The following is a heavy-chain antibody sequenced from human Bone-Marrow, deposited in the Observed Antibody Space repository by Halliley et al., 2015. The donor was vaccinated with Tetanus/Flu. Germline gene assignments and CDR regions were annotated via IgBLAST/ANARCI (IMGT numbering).Heavy chain of an antibody. J-gene: IGHJ5*02. CDR3: ARSNVQSPHYFLDL. CDR2: IWYDGNNR. Sequence: WLAVIWYDGNNRLYADSVKGRFTISRDNSKNTLYLQMSGLRAEETAVYYCARSNVQSPHYFLDLWGPGTLVTVSS. D-gene: IGHD3-10*01. V-gene: IGHV3-33*01.